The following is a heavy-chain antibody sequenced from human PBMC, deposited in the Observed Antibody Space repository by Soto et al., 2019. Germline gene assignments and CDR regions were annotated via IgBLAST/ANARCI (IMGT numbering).Heavy chain of an antibody. D-gene: IGHD6-13*01. CDR2: IIPILGIA. Sequence: GASVKVSCKASGGTFSSYTISWVRQAPGQGLEWMGRIIPILGIANYAQKFQGRVTITADKSTSTAYMELSSLRSEDTAVYYCARAIRAAAGNRRVTNYYYYMDVWGKRDHGHRLL. J-gene: IGHJ6*03. CDR1: GGTFSSYT. CDR3: ARAIRAAAGNRRVTNYYYYMDV. V-gene: IGHV1-69*02.